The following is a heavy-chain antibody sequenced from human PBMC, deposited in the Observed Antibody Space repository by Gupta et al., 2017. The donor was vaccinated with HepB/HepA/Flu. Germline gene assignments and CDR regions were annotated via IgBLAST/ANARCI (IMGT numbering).Heavy chain of an antibody. Sequence: QVQLQESGPGLVKPSQTLSLTCTVSGGSISSGGYYWSWIRQHPGKGLEWIGYIYYSGSTYYNPSLKSRVTISVDTSKNQFSLKLSSVTAADTAVYYCARERVGVIAAAGTGMDVWGQGTTVTVSS. CDR3: ARERVGVIAAAGTGMDV. J-gene: IGHJ6*02. V-gene: IGHV4-31*03. CDR1: GGSISSGGYY. D-gene: IGHD6-13*01. CDR2: IYYSGST.